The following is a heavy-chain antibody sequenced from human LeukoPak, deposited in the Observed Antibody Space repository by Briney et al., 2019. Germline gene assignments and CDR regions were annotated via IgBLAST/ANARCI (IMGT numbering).Heavy chain of an antibody. D-gene: IGHD3-22*01. Sequence: PSETLSLTCTVSGGSISISGDSISSYYWSWIRQPPGKGLEWIGYIYYTGSTNYNPSLKSRLTISIDTSKKQVSLKLSSVTAADTAVYYCARDNYYDNSGYYDYWGQGTLVTVSS. J-gene: IGHJ4*02. V-gene: IGHV4-61*01. CDR2: IYYTGST. CDR3: ARDNYYDNSGYYDY. CDR1: GGSISISGDSISSYY.